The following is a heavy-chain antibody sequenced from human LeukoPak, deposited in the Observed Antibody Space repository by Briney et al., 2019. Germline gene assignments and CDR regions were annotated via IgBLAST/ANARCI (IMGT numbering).Heavy chain of an antibody. D-gene: IGHD5-18*01. CDR3: ARIRVDTAMVYYYYGMDV. Sequence: SGPTLVNPTQTLTLTCTFSGFSLSTRGMCVSWIRQPPGKALEWLSLIDWDDDKYYSTSLKTRLTISKDTSKNQVVLTMTNIDPVDTATYYCARIRVDTAMVYYYYGMDVWGKGTTVTVSS. CDR2: IDWDDDK. J-gene: IGHJ6*04. V-gene: IGHV2-70*01. CDR1: GFSLSTRGMC.